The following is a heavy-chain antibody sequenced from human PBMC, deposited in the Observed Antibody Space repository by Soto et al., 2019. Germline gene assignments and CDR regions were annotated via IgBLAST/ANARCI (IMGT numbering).Heavy chain of an antibody. CDR1: GFTISYYW. Sequence: EVQLVESGGGLVQPGESLRLSCVASGFTISYYWMHWVRQGPGKGLVCVSRIHSDGSSTTYADSVKGRFTISRDNAKNTLYLQMNSLRAEDTAVYYCARRDRGAFDIWGQGTVGTVSS. D-gene: IGHD1-26*01. J-gene: IGHJ3*02. CDR2: IHSDGSST. CDR3: ARRDRGAFDI. V-gene: IGHV3-74*01.